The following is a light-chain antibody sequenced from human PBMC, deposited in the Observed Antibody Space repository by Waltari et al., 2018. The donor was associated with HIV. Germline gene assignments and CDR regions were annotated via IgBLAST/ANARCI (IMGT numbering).Light chain of an antibody. Sequence: EIQMTQSPSTLSAFVGDRVTITCRASQSIKTWLAWYQQKPGKAPKLLIYKASTLEIGVPSRFSGSGSGTEFTLTISSLQPDDFATYYCQQYNPYPWTFGQGTKVDIK. V-gene: IGKV1-5*03. CDR1: QSIKTW. CDR2: KAS. J-gene: IGKJ1*01. CDR3: QQYNPYPWT.